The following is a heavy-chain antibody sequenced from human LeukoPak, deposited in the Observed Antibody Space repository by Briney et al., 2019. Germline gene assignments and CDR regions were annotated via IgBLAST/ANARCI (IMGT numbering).Heavy chain of an antibody. Sequence: GGSLRLSCAASGFTFSSYAMHWVHQAPGKGLEWVAVISYDGSNKYYADSVKGRFTISRDNSKNTLYLQMNSLRAEDTAVYYCARRTQPYYFDYWGQGTLVTVSS. J-gene: IGHJ4*02. CDR2: ISYDGSNK. D-gene: IGHD6-13*01. CDR3: ARRTQPYYFDY. CDR1: GFTFSSYA. V-gene: IGHV3-30*04.